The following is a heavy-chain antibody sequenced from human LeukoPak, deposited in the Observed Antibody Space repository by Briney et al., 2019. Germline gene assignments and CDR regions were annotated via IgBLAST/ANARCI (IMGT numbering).Heavy chain of an antibody. CDR2: IKQDGSKK. Sequence: GGSLRLSCAASGFTFSNYWMSWVRQAPGKGLEWVANIKQDGSKKNYVDSVKGRFTISRDNAKNSLYLQMNSLRAEDTAVYYCAGRSGSFDCWGQGTLVTVSS. J-gene: IGHJ4*02. D-gene: IGHD3-10*01. CDR3: AGRSGSFDC. CDR1: GFTFSNYW. V-gene: IGHV3-7*01.